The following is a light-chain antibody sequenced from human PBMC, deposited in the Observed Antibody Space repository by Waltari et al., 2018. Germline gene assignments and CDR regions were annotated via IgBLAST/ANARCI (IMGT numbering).Light chain of an antibody. CDR3: LLSYSDGWV. Sequence: QAVVTQEPSLTVSPGGTVTLTCGSSTGDVTSGHYPYWLQQKPGQAPRTLIYDTSNNHSWTPARFSGSLLGGKAALTLSGAQPEDEAEYHCLLSYSDGWVFGGGTKLTVL. J-gene: IGLJ3*02. CDR1: TGDVTSGHY. V-gene: IGLV7-46*01. CDR2: DTS.